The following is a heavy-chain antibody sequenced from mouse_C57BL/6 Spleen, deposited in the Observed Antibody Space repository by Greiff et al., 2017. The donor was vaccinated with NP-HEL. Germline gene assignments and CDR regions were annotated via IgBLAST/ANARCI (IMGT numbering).Heavy chain of an antibody. V-gene: IGHV3-6*01. CDR1: GYSITSGYY. J-gene: IGHJ4*01. CDR3: ARGGSGSIYYAMDY. CDR2: ISYDGSN. D-gene: IGHD1-1*01. Sequence: VQLKESGPGLVKPSQSLSLTCSVTGYSITSGYYWNWIRQFPGNKLEWMGYISYDGSNNYNPSLKNRISITRDTSKNQFFLKLNSVTTEDTATYYCARGGSGSIYYAMDYWGQGTSVTVSS.